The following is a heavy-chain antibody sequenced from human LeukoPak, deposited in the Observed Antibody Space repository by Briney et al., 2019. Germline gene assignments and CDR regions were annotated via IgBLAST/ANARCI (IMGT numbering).Heavy chain of an antibody. D-gene: IGHD2-2*01. V-gene: IGHV1-69*04. J-gene: IGHJ4*02. CDR3: AREVPAATDWYYFDY. CDR1: GGTFSSYA. CDR2: VIPILGIA. Sequence: SVKVSCKASGGTFSSYAISWVRQAPGQGLEWMGRVIPILGIANYAQKFQGRVTITADKSTSTAYMELSSLRSEDTAVYYCAREVPAATDWYYFDYWGQGTLVTVSS.